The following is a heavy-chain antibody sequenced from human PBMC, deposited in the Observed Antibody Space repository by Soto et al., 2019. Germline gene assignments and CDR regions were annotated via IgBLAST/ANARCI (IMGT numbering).Heavy chain of an antibody. CDR2: INPSGGST. CDR3: ARRRCSSTSRSAGFDP. CDR1: GYTFTSYY. D-gene: IGHD2-2*01. V-gene: IGHV1-46*03. Sequence: ASVKVSCKASGYTFTSYYMHWVRQAPGQGLEWMGIINPSGGSTSYAQKFQGRVTMTRDTSTSTVYMELSSLRSEDTAVYYCARRRCSSTSRSAGFDPWGQGTLVTVAS. J-gene: IGHJ5*02.